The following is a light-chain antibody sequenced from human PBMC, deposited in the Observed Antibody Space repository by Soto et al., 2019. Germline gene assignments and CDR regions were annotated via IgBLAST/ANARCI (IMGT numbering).Light chain of an antibody. V-gene: IGLV2-23*03. J-gene: IGLJ1*01. CDR3: CSYAGSSTFFYV. CDR1: SSDVGSYNL. CDR2: EGS. Sequence: QSVLAQPASVSGSPGQSITISCTGTSSDVGSYNLFSWYQQHPSKAPKLMIYEGSKRPSGVSNRFSGSKSGNTASLTISVLQAEDEADYYCCSYAGSSTFFYVFGTGTKVTVL.